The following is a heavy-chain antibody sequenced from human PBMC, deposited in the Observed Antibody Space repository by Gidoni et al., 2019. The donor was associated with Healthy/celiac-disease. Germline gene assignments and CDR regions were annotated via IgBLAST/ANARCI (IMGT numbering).Heavy chain of an antibody. CDR3: ARDTPHIKPYHFDY. V-gene: IGHV3-21*01. CDR1: GFTFSSYS. J-gene: IGHJ4*02. CDR2: ISSSSSYI. Sequence: EVQLVESGGGLVKPGGSLRLSCAASGFTFSSYSMNWVRQAPGKGLEWVSSISSSSSYIYYADSVKGRFTISRDNAKNSLYLQMNSLRAEDTAVYYCARDTPHIKPYHFDYWGQGTLVTVSS. D-gene: IGHD2-15*01.